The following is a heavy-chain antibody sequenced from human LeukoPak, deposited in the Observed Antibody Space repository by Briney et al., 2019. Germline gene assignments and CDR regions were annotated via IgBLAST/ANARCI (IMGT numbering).Heavy chain of an antibody. CDR1: GGSVSSGSYY. CDR3: ASLLWFGDQYFDY. J-gene: IGHJ4*02. V-gene: IGHV4-30-4*01. CDR2: IYYSGST. Sequence: SETLSLTCTVSGGSVSSGSYYWSWIRQPPGKGLEGIGYIYYSGSTYYNPSLKSRFTISVDTSKNQFSLKLNSVTAADTAAYYCASLLWFGDQYFDYWGQGTLVTVSS. D-gene: IGHD3-10*01.